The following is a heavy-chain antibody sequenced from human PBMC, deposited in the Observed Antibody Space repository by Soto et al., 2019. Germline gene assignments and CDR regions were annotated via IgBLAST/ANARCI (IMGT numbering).Heavy chain of an antibody. D-gene: IGHD3-3*01. Sequence: GGSLRLSCAASGFTFSSYSMNWVRQSPGKGLEWVSYISSSSSTIYYADSVKGRFTISRDNAKNSLYLQMNSLRDEDTAVYYCARDLPLTIFGVVTSYGMDVWGQGTTVTVSS. CDR3: ARDLPLTIFGVVTSYGMDV. J-gene: IGHJ6*02. CDR1: GFTFSSYS. V-gene: IGHV3-48*02. CDR2: ISSSSSTI.